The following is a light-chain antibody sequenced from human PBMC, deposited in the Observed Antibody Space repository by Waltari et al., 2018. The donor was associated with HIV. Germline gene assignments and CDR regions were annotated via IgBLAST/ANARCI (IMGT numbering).Light chain of an antibody. CDR2: DAS. CDR3: QHRNNWPLFT. Sequence: EIVLTQSPATLSVSPGERATLSCRASQSISSSFAWYQQKPGQSPRLLIYDASNRAPDTPARFSGSGSGTDFTLTISSLEPEDFAVYYCQHRNNWPLFTFGPGTKVQI. CDR1: QSISSS. V-gene: IGKV3-11*01. J-gene: IGKJ3*01.